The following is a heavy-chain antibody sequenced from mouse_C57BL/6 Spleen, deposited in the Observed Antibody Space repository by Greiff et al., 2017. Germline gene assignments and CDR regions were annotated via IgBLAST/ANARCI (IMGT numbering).Heavy chain of an antibody. J-gene: IGHJ4*01. Sequence: QVQLKQSGAELMKPGASVKLSCKATGYTFTGYWIEWVKQRPGHGLEWIGELLPGSDSTNYNEKFKGKATFTADTSSNTAYMQLSSRTTEDSAIYYCASRGHYAMDYGGQGTSVTVSS. CDR3: ASRGHYAMDY. CDR2: LLPGSDST. V-gene: IGHV1-9*01. CDR1: GYTFTGYW.